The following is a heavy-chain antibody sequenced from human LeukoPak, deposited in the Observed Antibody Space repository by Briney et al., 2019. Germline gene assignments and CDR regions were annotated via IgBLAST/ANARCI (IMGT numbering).Heavy chain of an antibody. J-gene: IGHJ6*02. Sequence: PGGSLRLSCAASGFTFSSYSMNWVRQAPGKGLEWVSSISSSSSYIYYADSVKGRFTISRDNAKNSLYLQMNSLRAEDTAVYYCASPQVPTAPPYYYYGMDVWGQGTTVTVSS. D-gene: IGHD4-4*01. CDR1: GFTFSSYS. CDR3: ASPQVPTAPPYYYYGMDV. V-gene: IGHV3-21*01. CDR2: ISSSSSYI.